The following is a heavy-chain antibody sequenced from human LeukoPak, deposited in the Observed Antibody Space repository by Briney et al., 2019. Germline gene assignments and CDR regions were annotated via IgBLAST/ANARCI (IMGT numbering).Heavy chain of an antibody. CDR2: INHSGST. CDR3: ARASYGDYVAYFDY. V-gene: IGHV4-34*01. D-gene: IGHD4-17*01. J-gene: IGHJ4*02. Sequence: SETLSPTCAVYGGSFSVYYWSWIRQPPGKGLEWIGEINHSGSTNYNPSLKSRVTISVDTSKNQFSLKLSSVTAADTAVYYCARASYGDYVAYFDYWGQGTLVTVSS. CDR1: GGSFSVYY.